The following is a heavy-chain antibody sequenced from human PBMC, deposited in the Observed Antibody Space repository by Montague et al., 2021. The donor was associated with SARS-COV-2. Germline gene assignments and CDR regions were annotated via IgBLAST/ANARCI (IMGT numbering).Heavy chain of an antibody. CDR2: IYSSGTT. Sequence: TLSLTCTVSGGSIRSSDNYWSWIRQHPGKGLVWIGYIYSSGTTYHNPSLRILVTIAVDTSKKQFSLKLISVTAADTAVYYCARGMSGLTGTTDAFDIWGQGTMVSVSS. D-gene: IGHD1-7*01. V-gene: IGHV4-31*01. J-gene: IGHJ3*02. CDR1: GGSIRSSDNY. CDR3: ARGMSGLTGTTDAFDI.